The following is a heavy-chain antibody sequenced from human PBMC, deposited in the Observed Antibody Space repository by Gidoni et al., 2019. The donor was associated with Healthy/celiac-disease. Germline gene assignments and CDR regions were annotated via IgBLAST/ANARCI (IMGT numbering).Heavy chain of an antibody. V-gene: IGHV3-23*01. D-gene: IGHD5-18*01. CDR2: IRGSGGSK. CDR3: ANGWIQLWFTY. J-gene: IGHJ4*02. Sequence: EVQLLESGGGLVQPGGSLRLSCAASGFTFSSYAMGWVRQAPGKGLEWVSAIRGSGGSKCYADSVKGRFTISRDNSKNTLYLQMNSLRAEDTAVYYCANGWIQLWFTYWGQGTLVTVSS. CDR1: GFTFSSYA.